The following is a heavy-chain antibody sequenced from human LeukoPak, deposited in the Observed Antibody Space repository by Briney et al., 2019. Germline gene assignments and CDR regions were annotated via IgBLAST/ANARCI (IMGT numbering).Heavy chain of an antibody. J-gene: IGHJ6*03. CDR3: ATYPGYSGYYYMDV. CDR1: GGTFSSYA. V-gene: IGHV1-69*06. D-gene: IGHD5-12*01. CDR2: IIPVFGTA. Sequence: SVKVSCKASGGTFSSYAISWVRQAPGQGLEWMGGIIPVFGTANYAQKFQGTVTITADKSTSTAYMELSSLRSEDTAVYYCATYPGYSGYYYMDVWGKGTTVTVSS.